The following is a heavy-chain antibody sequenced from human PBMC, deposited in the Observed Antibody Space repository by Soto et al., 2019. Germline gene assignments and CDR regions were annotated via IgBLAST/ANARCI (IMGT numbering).Heavy chain of an antibody. J-gene: IGHJ4*02. D-gene: IGHD3-16*01. V-gene: IGHV3-23*01. CDR1: GFKFSDYA. CDR2: ISATGGGT. CDR3: AKDRRAGGNSAFYFDF. Sequence: PRRSLRLSWAASGFKFSDYAMSWVRQAPGKGLEWVSLISATGGGTYYADSVKGRFTISRDNSHNTLYLQVHSLTAEDTAVYYCAKDRRAGGNSAFYFDFWGQGAQVTVSS.